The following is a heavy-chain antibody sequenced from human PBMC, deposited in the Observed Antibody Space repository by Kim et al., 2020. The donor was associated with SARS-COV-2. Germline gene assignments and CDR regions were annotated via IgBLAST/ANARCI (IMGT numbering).Heavy chain of an antibody. D-gene: IGHD3-10*01. CDR2: IYSGGST. Sequence: GGSLRLSCAASGFTVSSNYMSWVRQAPGKGLEWVSVIYSGGSTYYADSVKGRFTISRDNSKNTLYHQMNSLRAEDTAVYYCASPVTIDRGRGFQHWGQGTLVTVSS. CDR3: ASPVTIDRGRGFQH. J-gene: IGHJ1*01. CDR1: GFTVSSNY. V-gene: IGHV3-53*01.